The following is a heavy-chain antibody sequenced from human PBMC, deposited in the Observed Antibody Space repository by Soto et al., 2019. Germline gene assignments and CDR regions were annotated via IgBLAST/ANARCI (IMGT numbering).Heavy chain of an antibody. CDR3: AKNTVAPSRYYYYGMDV. Sequence: GGSLRLSCAASGFTFSSFGIHWVRQAPGKGLEWVAVMAYDGSNEYYADSVRGRFTISRDNSKSTVYLQMKSLRPEDTGVYYCAKNTVAPSRYYYYGMDVCGQGTTVTVSS. CDR2: MAYDGSNE. D-gene: IGHD5-12*01. V-gene: IGHV3-30*18. J-gene: IGHJ6*02. CDR1: GFTFSSFG.